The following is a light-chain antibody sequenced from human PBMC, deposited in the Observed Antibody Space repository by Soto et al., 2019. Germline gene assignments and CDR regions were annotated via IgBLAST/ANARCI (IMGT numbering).Light chain of an antibody. J-gene: IGLJ2*01. CDR3: SSYTSSSTLLVV. V-gene: IGLV2-14*01. CDR2: DVS. Sequence: QSALTQPASVSGSPGQSITISCTGTSSDVGGYNYVSWYQQHPGKAPKLMIYDVSNRPSGVSNRFSGSKSGNTASLTISGLQAEDEADYYCSSYTSSSTLLVVFGGGTKVTAL. CDR1: SSDVGGYNY.